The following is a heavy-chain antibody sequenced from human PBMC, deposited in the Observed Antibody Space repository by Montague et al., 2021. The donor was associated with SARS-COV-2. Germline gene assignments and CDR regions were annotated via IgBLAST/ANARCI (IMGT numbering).Heavy chain of an antibody. J-gene: IGHJ4*02. CDR1: GGSVSSSSYY. V-gene: IGHV4-61*01. D-gene: IGHD2-15*01. CDR2: IYYTGST. CDR3: ARGSRQYCGGGSCYSTFDY. Sequence: SETLSLTCTISGGSVSSSSYYWNWIRQPPGKGLEWIGYIYYTGSTNYXPSLKSRVTMAADTSRNQFSLKVNSATAEDTAVYYCARGSRQYCGGGSCYSTFDYWGQGTLVTVSS.